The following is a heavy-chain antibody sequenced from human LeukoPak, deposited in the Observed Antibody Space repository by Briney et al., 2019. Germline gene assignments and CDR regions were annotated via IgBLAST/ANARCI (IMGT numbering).Heavy chain of an antibody. V-gene: IGHV3-15*01. CDR2: IKSKTDGGTT. D-gene: IGHD3-16*02. CDR3: TTGRDDYVWGSYRDEYFQH. CDR1: GFTFSSYW. Sequence: PGGSLRLSCAASGFTFSSYWMSWVRQAPGKGLEWVGRIKSKTDGGTTDYAAPVKGRFTISRDDSKNTLYLQMNSLKTEDTAVYYCTTGRDDYVWGSYRDEYFQHWGQGTLVTVSS. J-gene: IGHJ1*01.